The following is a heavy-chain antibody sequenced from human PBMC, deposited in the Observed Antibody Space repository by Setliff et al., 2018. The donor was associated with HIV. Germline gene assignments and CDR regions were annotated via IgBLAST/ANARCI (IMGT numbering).Heavy chain of an antibody. CDR3: ASATLGFCTNGVCSSLVY. CDR2: ISSSSSYI. D-gene: IGHD2-8*01. CDR1: GFTFRSYN. J-gene: IGHJ4*02. Sequence: GGSLRLSCAASGFTFRSYNMNWVRQAPGKGLEWVSSISSSSSYIYYADSVKGRFTISRDNSKNILYLQMNSLRAEYTAVYYCASATLGFCTNGVCSSLVYWGQGTLVTVSS. V-gene: IGHV3-21*01.